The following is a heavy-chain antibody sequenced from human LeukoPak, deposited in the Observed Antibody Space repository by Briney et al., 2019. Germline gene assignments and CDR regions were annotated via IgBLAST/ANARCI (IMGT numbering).Heavy chain of an antibody. J-gene: IGHJ4*02. CDR2: IYPGDSDA. CDR3: ARLYTPGYSYARPHFDY. CDR1: GYSFTTYW. V-gene: IGHV5-51*01. D-gene: IGHD5-18*01. Sequence: GESLKISCQASGYSFTTYWIGWVRQMPGKGLEWMGIIYPGDSDARYSPSFQGQVTISADKSINTAYLQWSGLKASDTAMYYCARLYTPGYSYARPHFDYWGQGTLVTVSS.